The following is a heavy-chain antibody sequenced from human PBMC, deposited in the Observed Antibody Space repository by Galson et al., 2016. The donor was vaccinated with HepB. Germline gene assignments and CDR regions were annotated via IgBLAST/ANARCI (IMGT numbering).Heavy chain of an antibody. D-gene: IGHD1-26*01. CDR3: VRPAYRRSGSWDKDSYSYGMDV. CDR1: GSKFTSYW. Sequence: QSGAEVKKPGESLRISCRGFGSKFTSYWITWARQMPGKGLEWMGRIDPSDSYTDYSPFFQGHVTLSVDKSITTAYLQWNSLQASDTAIYYCVRPAYRRSGSWDKDSYSYGMDVWGQGTTVTVSS. CDR2: IDPSDSYT. J-gene: IGHJ6*02. V-gene: IGHV5-10-1*01.